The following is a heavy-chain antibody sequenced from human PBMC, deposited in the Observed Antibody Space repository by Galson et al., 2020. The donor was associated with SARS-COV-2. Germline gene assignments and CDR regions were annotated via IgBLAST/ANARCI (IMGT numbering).Heavy chain of an antibody. CDR3: ARGRRGFDP. V-gene: IGHV3-7*03. Sequence: GGSLRLSCAASGFTFSSYWMTWCRQAPGKGLEWVANIKEDGGEKYYVDSVKGRFTISRDNAKNSLYLQMDSLRAEDTAVYYCARGRRGFDPCGQGTLVTVSS. CDR2: IKEDGGEK. J-gene: IGHJ5*02. CDR1: GFTFSSYW.